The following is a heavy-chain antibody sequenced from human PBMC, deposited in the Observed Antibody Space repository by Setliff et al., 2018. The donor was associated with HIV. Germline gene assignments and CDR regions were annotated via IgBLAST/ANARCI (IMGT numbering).Heavy chain of an antibody. V-gene: IGHV4-34*01. D-gene: IGHD3-10*01. CDR2: IDHSGNI. CDR3: ARGLNYYGSGSYLPLGY. Sequence: SETLSLTCAVYGGSFNGYYWTWIRQPPGKGLEWIGEIDHSGNIKYHASLKRRVTISKDTSKNQISLKLRSVTAADTAVYYCARGLNYYGSGSYLPLGYWGQGTLVTVSS. J-gene: IGHJ4*02. CDR1: GGSFNGYY.